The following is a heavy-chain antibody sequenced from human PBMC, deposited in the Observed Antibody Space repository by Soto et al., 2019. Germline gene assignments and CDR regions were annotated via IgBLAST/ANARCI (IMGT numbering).Heavy chain of an antibody. CDR2: ICDDGGST. J-gene: IGHJ5*02. V-gene: IGHV3-23*01. D-gene: IGHD2-2*01. CDR3: AKDTVPVATPWFDP. CDR1: GFTFSSYG. Sequence: PGGSLRLSCAASGFTFSSYGMHWVRQAPGKGLEWVSAICDDGGSTYYADSVKGRFTISRDNSKNTLYLQMNSLRAEDTAVYYCAKDTVPVATPWFDPWGQGTLVTVSS.